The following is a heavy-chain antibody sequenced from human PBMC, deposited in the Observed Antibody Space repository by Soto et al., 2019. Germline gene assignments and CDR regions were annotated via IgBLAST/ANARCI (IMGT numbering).Heavy chain of an antibody. CDR2: TWHDGSKK. V-gene: IGHV3-33*01. Sequence: QVHLVESGGGVVQPGRSLRLSCAASGFTFSNFGMHWVRQAPGKGLEWVAVTWHDGSKKYYADTVKGRFTISRDNSKNTLYLLIDSLRAEDTAVYYCARDYYDFWSGHGAEYLHHWGQGTLVTVSS. J-gene: IGHJ1*01. CDR1: GFTFSNFG. CDR3: ARDYYDFWSGHGAEYLHH. D-gene: IGHD3-3*01.